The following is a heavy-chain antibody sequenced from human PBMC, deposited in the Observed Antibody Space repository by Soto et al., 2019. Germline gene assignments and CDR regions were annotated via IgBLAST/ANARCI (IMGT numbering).Heavy chain of an antibody. CDR3: ARGSVLMVPDAFDI. J-gene: IGHJ3*02. Sequence: SETLSLTCAVYGGSFSGYYWSWIRQPPGKGLEWIGEINHSGSTNYNPSLKSRVTISVDTSKNQFSLKLSSVTAADTAVYYCARGSVLMVPDAFDIWGQGTMVTVSS. V-gene: IGHV4-34*01. D-gene: IGHD2-8*01. CDR2: INHSGST. CDR1: GGSFSGYY.